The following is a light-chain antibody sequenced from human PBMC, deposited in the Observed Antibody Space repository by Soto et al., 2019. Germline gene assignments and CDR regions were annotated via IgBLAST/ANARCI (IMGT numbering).Light chain of an antibody. Sequence: EIVLTQSPATLSFSPGERATLSCRASQSVSSSYLAWYQQKPGQAPRLLIYAASTRATGIPARFSGSGSGTEFTLTISSLQSEDFAIYFCQQYNNWPLTFGQGTKVDIK. V-gene: IGKV3-15*01. J-gene: IGKJ1*01. CDR3: QQYNNWPLT. CDR1: QSVSSSY. CDR2: AAS.